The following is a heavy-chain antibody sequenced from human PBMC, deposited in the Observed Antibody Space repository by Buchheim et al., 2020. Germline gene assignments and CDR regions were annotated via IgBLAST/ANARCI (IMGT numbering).Heavy chain of an antibody. D-gene: IGHD3-22*01. J-gene: IGHJ5*02. CDR1: GFTVSSDS. CDR2: IYGGGAT. Sequence: EVQLVESGGGLVQPGGSLRLSCAVSGFTVSSDSMSWVRQAPGKGLEWVSAIYGGGATYYTDSVKGRFNISRDSSKNTLYLQMNRLRVEDTAMYYCARRQPSGSWFDPWGQGT. CDR3: ARRQPSGSWFDP. V-gene: IGHV3-66*01.